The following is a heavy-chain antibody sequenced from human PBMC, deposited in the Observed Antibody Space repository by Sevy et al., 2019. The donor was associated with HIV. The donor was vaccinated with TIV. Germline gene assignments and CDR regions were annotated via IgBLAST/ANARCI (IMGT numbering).Heavy chain of an antibody. CDR1: GFTFSTYP. V-gene: IGHV3-30*02. CDR3: AIYFRTANYMNNYY. D-gene: IGHD2-21*02. J-gene: IGHJ4*02. CDR2: VYYDGNNK. Sequence: GGSLRLSCAASGFTFSTYPMHWVRQAPGRGLEWVAYVYYDGNNKYYADSVKGRFTISRDNSQNTLYLQMNSLRSEDTAVYYCAIYFRTANYMNNYYWGQGTLVTVSS.